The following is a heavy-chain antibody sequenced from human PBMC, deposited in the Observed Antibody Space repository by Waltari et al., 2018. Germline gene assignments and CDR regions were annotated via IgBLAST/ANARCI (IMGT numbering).Heavy chain of an antibody. CDR1: GGSFSGYY. J-gene: IGHJ4*02. CDR2: INHSGST. V-gene: IGHV4-34*01. CDR3: ARGRRNYYGSGSYWAAPFDY. D-gene: IGHD3-10*01. Sequence: QVQLQQWGAGLLKPSETLSLTCAVYGGSFSGYYWSWIRQPPGKGLEWIGEINHSGSTNSNPSLKSRVTISVDTSKNQFSLKLSSVTAADTAVYYCARGRRNYYGSGSYWAAPFDYWGQGTLVTVSS.